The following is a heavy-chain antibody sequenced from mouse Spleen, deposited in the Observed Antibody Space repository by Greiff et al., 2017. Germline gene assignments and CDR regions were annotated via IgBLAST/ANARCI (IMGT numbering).Heavy chain of an antibody. D-gene: IGHD2-14*01. CDR2: ISYSGST. Sequence: EVKLQESGPGLVKPSQSLSLTCTVTGYSITSDYAWNWIRQFPGNKLEWMGYISYSGSTSYNPSLKSRISITRDTSKNQFFLQLNSVTTEDTATYYCAWYGGNGAYWGQGTTLTVSS. CDR3: AWYGGNGAY. J-gene: IGHJ2*01. V-gene: IGHV3-2*02. CDR1: GYSITSDYA.